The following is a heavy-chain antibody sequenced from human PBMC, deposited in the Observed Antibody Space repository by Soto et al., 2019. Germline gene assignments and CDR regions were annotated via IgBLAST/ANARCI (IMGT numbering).Heavy chain of an antibody. CDR1: GYTFTGYY. CDR2: INPNSGGT. V-gene: IGHV1-2*04. CDR3: ARVVAPAGTGGEYYYYYMDV. D-gene: IGHD6-13*01. J-gene: IGHJ6*03. Sequence: ASVKVSCKASGYTFTGYYMHWVRQAPGQGLEWMGWINPNSGGTNYAQKFQGWVTMTRDTSISTAYMELSRLRSDDTAVYYCARVVAPAGTGGEYYYYYMDVWGKGNTVTVS.